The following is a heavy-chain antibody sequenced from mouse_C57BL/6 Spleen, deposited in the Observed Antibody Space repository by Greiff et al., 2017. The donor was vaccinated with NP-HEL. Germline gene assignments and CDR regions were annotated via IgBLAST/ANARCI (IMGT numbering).Heavy chain of an antibody. J-gene: IGHJ2*01. Sequence: EVQLVESEGGLVQPGSSMKLSCTASGFTFSDYYMAWVRQVPEKGLEWVANINYDGSSTYYLDSLKSRFIISRDNAKNILYLQMSSLKSEDTATYYCAREVNYYGSQYYFDYWGQGTTLTVSS. CDR3: AREVNYYGSQYYFDY. V-gene: IGHV5-16*01. CDR2: INYDGSST. D-gene: IGHD1-1*01. CDR1: GFTFSDYY.